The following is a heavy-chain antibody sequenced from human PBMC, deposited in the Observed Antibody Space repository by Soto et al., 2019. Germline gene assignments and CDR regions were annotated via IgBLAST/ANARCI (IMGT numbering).Heavy chain of an antibody. Sequence: EVQLVESGGGLVQPGGSLRLSCAASGFTFSTYWMSWVRQAPGKGLEWVANIKQDGSEEYYVDSVKGRFTISRDNAKNTLYLQMNSLRGEDTAVYYCARTHCAYYAWDYWGQGTLVTVSS. CDR2: IKQDGSEE. D-gene: IGHD3-10*01. J-gene: IGHJ4*02. V-gene: IGHV3-7*04. CDR1: GFTFSTYW. CDR3: ARTHCAYYAWDY.